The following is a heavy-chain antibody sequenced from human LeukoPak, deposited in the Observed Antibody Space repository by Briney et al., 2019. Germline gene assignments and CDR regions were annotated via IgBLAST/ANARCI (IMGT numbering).Heavy chain of an antibody. J-gene: IGHJ6*03. CDR1: GVSISSSSYY. CDR2: IYYSGST. Sequence: SETLSLTCTVSGVSISSSSYYWGWLRQPPGKGLEWIGSIYYSGSTYYNPSLKSRVTISVDTSKNQFSLKLSSVTAADTAVYYCARENRALYDFWSGPYSYYYMDVWGKGTTVTVSS. CDR3: ARENRALYDFWSGPYSYYYMDV. V-gene: IGHV4-39*07. D-gene: IGHD3-3*01.